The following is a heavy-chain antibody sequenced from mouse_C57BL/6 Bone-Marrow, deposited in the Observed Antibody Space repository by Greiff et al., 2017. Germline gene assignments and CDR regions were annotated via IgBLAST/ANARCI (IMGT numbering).Heavy chain of an antibody. Sequence: QVQLQQPGTELVKPGASVKLSCKASGYTFTSYWMHWVKQRPGQGLEWIGNINPSNGGTNYNEKFKSKATLTVDKSSSTAYMQLSSLTSEDSAVYYWESEILGYYDMDYWGQGTSVTVSS. V-gene: IGHV1-53*01. CDR2: INPSNGGT. D-gene: IGHD4-1*01. J-gene: IGHJ4*01. CDR1: GYTFTSYW. CDR3: ESEILGYYDMDY.